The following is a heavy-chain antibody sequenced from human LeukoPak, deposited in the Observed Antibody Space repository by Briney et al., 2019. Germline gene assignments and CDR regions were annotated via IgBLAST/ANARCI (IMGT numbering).Heavy chain of an antibody. CDR1: GGSFSGYY. CDR2: INHSGST. J-gene: IGHJ4*01. D-gene: IGHD3-10*01. CDR3: ARGLVVRGVIPFVY. Sequence: PSETLSLTCAVYGGSFSGYYWSWIRQPPGKGLEWIWEINHSGSTNYNPSLKSRVTISVDTSKNQFSLKLGSVTAADTAVYYFARGLVVRGVIPFVYWGEGTLVTVSS. V-gene: IGHV4-34*01.